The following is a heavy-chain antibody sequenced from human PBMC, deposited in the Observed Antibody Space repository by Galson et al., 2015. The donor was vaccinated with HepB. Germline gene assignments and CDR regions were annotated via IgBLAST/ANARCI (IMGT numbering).Heavy chain of an antibody. V-gene: IGHV4-59*01. CDR3: ARLPEGMEPFDY. D-gene: IGHD1-14*01. CDR2: IYYTGTP. Sequence: SETLSLTCTVSGGSISNYYWSWIRQSPGKGLEWIGYIYYTGTPHHNPSLKSRVTMSVDTSKSQFSLKLSSVTAADTAVYYCARLPEGMEPFDYWGQGTQVTVSS. CDR1: GGSISNYY. J-gene: IGHJ4*02.